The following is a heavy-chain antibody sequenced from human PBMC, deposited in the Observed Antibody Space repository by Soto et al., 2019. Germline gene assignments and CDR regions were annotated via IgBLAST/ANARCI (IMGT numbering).Heavy chain of an antibody. J-gene: IGHJ2*01. CDR1: GFTFSSYA. D-gene: IGHD3-10*01. Sequence: EVQLLESGGGLVQPGGSLRLSCAASGFTFSSYAMTWVRQAPGKGLEWVSTISGSGVTTYYADSVKGRFTISRDNARNALYLQMNSLRAEDTAVYYCAKAGMGYYWYFDLWGRGTLVTVSS. CDR2: ISGSGVTT. V-gene: IGHV3-23*01. CDR3: AKAGMGYYWYFDL.